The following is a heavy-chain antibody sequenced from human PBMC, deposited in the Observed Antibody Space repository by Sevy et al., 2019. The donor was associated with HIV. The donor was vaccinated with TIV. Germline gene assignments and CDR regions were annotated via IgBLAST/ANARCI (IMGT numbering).Heavy chain of an antibody. CDR1: GSTFTNYW. D-gene: IGHD5-12*01. V-gene: IGHV3-7*01. CDR3: AREVGGYNWRPYYFDS. J-gene: IGHJ4*02. CDR2: IKQDESEK. Sequence: GGSLRLSCAASGSTFTNYWMSWGRQTPGKGLEWVATIKQDESEKYYVDSVKGRFAISRDNGKNSVSLQMNGLRAEDTALYYCAREVGGYNWRPYYFDSWGQGTLVTVSS.